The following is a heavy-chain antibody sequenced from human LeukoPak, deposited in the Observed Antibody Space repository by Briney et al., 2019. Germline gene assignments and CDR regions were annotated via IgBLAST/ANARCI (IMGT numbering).Heavy chain of an antibody. Sequence: GGSLRLSCAASGFTFSSYGMRWVRQAPGKGLEWVAYIQYDGSNEQYADSVKGRFSISRDSSKNILYLQMNSLRAEDTAVYYCAKDRCSNGIGCYYYYMDVWGKGTTVTISS. CDR3: AKDRCSNGIGCYYYYMDV. CDR2: IQYDGSNE. D-gene: IGHD2-8*01. J-gene: IGHJ6*03. CDR1: GFTFSSYG. V-gene: IGHV3-30*02.